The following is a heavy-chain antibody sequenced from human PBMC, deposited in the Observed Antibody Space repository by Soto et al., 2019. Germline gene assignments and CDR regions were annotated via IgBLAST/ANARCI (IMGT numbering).Heavy chain of an antibody. CDR2: IYYSGST. Sequence: SETLSLTCTVSGGSISSGGYYWSWIRQHPGKGLEWIGYIYYSGSTYYNPSLKSRVTISVDTSKNQFSLKLSSVTAADTAVYYCARTAYCGGDCYSAAFDIWGQGTMVTVSS. CDR3: ARTAYCGGDCYSAAFDI. V-gene: IGHV4-31*03. J-gene: IGHJ3*02. D-gene: IGHD2-21*01. CDR1: GGSISSGGYY.